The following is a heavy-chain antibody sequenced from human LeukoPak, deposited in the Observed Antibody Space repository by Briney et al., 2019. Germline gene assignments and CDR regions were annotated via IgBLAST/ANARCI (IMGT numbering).Heavy chain of an antibody. V-gene: IGHV4-30-2*01. J-gene: IGHJ4*02. CDR3: ARGYDSSGYYPFDY. Sequence: PSETLSRNCAVSGGSISSGGYSWSWIRQPPGKGLEWIGYIYHSGSTYYNPSLKSRVTISVDRSKNQFSLKLSSVTAADTAVYYCARGYDSSGYYPFDYWGQGTLVTVSS. CDR1: GGSISSGGYS. D-gene: IGHD3-22*01. CDR2: IYHSGST.